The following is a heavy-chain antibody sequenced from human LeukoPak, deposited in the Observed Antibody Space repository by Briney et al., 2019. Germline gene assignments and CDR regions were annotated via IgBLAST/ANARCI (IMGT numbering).Heavy chain of an antibody. CDR1: GDSFGTYG. Sequence: ASVKVSCKASGDSFGTYGITWVRQAPGEGLEWMGGFNPIFGSAQYAQKFQGRVTITMDVSARTVYMELSSLRSEDTTIYYCGRNFVRGVFAPWGQGPLVTVPS. D-gene: IGHD3-10*02. CDR3: GRNFVRGVFAP. V-gene: IGHV1-69*05. CDR2: FNPIFGSA. J-gene: IGHJ5*02.